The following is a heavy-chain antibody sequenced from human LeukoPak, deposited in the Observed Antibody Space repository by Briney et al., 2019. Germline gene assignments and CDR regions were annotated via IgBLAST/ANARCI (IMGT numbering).Heavy chain of an antibody. CDR3: ARSTATYYYGSGSPPGWFDP. D-gene: IGHD3-10*01. V-gene: IGHV1-69*06. Sequence: SVKVSCKASGGTFSSYAISWVRQAPGQGLKWMGRIIPIFGTANYAQKFQGRVTITADKSTSTAYMELSSLRSEDTAVYYCARSTATYYYGSGSPPGWFDPWGQGTLVTVSS. J-gene: IGHJ5*02. CDR2: IIPIFGTA. CDR1: GGTFSSYA.